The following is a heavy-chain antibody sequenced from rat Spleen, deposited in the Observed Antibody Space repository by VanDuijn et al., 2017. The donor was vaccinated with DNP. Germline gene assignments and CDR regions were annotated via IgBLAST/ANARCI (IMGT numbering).Heavy chain of an antibody. V-gene: IGHV3-3*01. Sequence: EVQLQESGPGLVKPSQSLSLTCSVTGYSISSNFRWSWIRKFPGNTLEWMGYIKSAGSTDYNPSLKSRISITRDTSKNQFFLQVNSVTTEDTATYYCAVQLGVFDYWGQGVMVTVSS. CDR2: IKSAGST. D-gene: IGHD5-1*01. CDR3: AVQLGVFDY. CDR1: GYSISSNFR. J-gene: IGHJ2*01.